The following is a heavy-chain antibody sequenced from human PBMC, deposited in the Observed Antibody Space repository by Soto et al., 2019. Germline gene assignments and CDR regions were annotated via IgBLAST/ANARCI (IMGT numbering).Heavy chain of an antibody. D-gene: IGHD4-17*01. CDR1: GGSISSSNC. CDR2: IYHSGST. J-gene: IGHJ5*02. V-gene: IGHV4-4*02. CDR3: ARVSFGATVTSNWFDP. Sequence: PSETLSLTCAVSGGSISSSNCWRWLRHPPGKVLEWSGEIYHSGSTNYNPSLKSRVTISVDKSKNQFSLKLSSVTAADTAVYYCARVSFGATVTSNWFDPWGQGTLVTVSS.